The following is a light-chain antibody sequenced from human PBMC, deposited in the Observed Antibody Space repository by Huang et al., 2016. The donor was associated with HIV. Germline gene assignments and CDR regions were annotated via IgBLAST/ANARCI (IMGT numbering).Light chain of an antibody. CDR2: VAS. Sequence: EIVLTQSPATPSFSPGERATLSCRASQSVGTHLAWYQQKPGQAPRLLIYVASNRATGIPARCSGSGSGTDFTLTINSLEPEDFAIYYCQQRSGWPITFGQGTRLDIK. CDR1: QSVGTH. V-gene: IGKV3-11*01. J-gene: IGKJ5*01. CDR3: QQRSGWPIT.